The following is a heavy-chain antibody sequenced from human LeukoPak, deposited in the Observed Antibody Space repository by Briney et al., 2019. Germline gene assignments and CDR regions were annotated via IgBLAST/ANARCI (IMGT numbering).Heavy chain of an antibody. Sequence: SETLSLTCTVSGGSISSSSYYWGWIRQPPGKGLEWIGSIYYSGSTYYNPSLKSRVTISVDTSKSQFSLRLSSVTAADTAVYYCARGNSGSYLPDPWGQGTLINVSS. J-gene: IGHJ5*02. V-gene: IGHV4-39*01. CDR2: IYYSGST. CDR1: GGSISSSSYY. CDR3: ARGNSGSYLPDP. D-gene: IGHD3-10*01.